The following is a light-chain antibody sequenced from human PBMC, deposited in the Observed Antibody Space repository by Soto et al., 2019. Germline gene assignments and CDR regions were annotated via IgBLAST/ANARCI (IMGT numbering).Light chain of an antibody. J-gene: IGKJ2*01. Sequence: IQMTQSPSSLSASVGDRVTVTCRASQSINIYLNWYQQKPGKAPTLHIYGASSLQSGVPSRFSGDGSQTDFTLTISSLQPEDFATYYCQQSYRSPYTFGQGTKLEIK. CDR2: GAS. V-gene: IGKV1-39*01. CDR3: QQSYRSPYT. CDR1: QSINIY.